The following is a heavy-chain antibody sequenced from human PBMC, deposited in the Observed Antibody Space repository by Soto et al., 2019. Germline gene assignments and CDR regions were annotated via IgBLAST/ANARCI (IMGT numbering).Heavy chain of an antibody. Sequence: SETLSLTCTVSGGSISSSSYYWGWIRQPPGKGLEWIGSIYYSGSTYYNPSLKSRVTISVDTSKNQFSLKLSSVTAADTAVYYCAILHYDYIWGRPHGISHDAFDIWGQGTMVTVSS. CDR3: AILHYDYIWGRPHGISHDAFDI. V-gene: IGHV4-39*01. D-gene: IGHD3-16*01. CDR1: GGSISSSSYY. CDR2: IYYSGST. J-gene: IGHJ3*02.